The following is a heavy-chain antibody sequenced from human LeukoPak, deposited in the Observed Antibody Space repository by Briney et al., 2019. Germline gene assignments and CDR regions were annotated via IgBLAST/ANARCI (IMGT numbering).Heavy chain of an antibody. V-gene: IGHV3-43*02. CDR2: ISGDGATT. D-gene: IGHD3-10*01. CDR1: GFTFHDYP. Sequence: GGSLRLSCAASGFTFHDYPMHWVRQTPGKGLEWVSLISGDGATTYYADSVKGRFTISRDNSKNSLYLQMNSLRTEDTALYSCATNCRMVRGVLESWGQGTLVTVSS. J-gene: IGHJ5*02. CDR3: ATNCRMVRGVLES.